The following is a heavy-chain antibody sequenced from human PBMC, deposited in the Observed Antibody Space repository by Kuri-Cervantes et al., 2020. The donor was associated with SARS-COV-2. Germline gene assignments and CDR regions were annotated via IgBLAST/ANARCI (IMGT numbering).Heavy chain of an antibody. CDR2: INSDGSST. CDR3: ARDVQQLVFAPGVFDY. J-gene: IGHJ4*02. Sequence: LSLTCAASGFTFSSYWMHWVRQAPGKGLVWVSRINSDGSSTSYADSVKGRFTISRDNAKNSLYLQMNSLRAEDTAVYYCARDVQQLVFAPGVFDYWGQGTLVTVSS. D-gene: IGHD6-13*01. CDR1: GFTFSSYW. V-gene: IGHV3-74*01.